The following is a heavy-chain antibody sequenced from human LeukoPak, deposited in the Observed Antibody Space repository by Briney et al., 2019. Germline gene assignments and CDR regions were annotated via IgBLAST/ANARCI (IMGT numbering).Heavy chain of an antibody. CDR3: ARRSPDILTGYPFDY. CDR2: IYYSGST. D-gene: IGHD3-9*01. Sequence: SQTLSLTCTVSGGSISSGDYYWSWIRQPPGKGLEWIGYIYYSGSTYYNPSLKSRVTISVDTSKNQFSLKLSSVTAADTAVYYCARRSPDILTGYPFDYWGQGTLVTVSS. J-gene: IGHJ4*02. CDR1: GGSISSGDYY. V-gene: IGHV4-30-4*08.